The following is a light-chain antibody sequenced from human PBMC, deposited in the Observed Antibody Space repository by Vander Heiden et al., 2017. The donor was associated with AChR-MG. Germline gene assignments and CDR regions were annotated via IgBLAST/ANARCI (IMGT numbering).Light chain of an antibody. CDR3: CAYAGTSASYV. J-gene: IGLJ1*01. CDR2: EVN. Sequence: QSALAQPASVSGSPGQSITISCTGASTDVGSYNFVSWYQQHPGKAPKVMIFEVNRRPSGVSDRFSGSKSGSTASLTISGLQAEDEADYYCCAYAGTSASYVFGSGTKVTVL. V-gene: IGLV2-23*02. CDR1: STDVGSYNF.